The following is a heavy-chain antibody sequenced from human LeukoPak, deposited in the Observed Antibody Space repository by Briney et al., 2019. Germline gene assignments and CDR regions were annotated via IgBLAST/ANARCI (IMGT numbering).Heavy chain of an antibody. J-gene: IGHJ4*02. Sequence: SETLCLSCAVSGVSISSSSYYWGWIRHPRETGLEWLGSIYYSGSTYYNTSVKSRVTISVDTTKNQFSLRLSSVTAADTAVYYCARLWKDGPQTFDYWGQGIPVTFSS. V-gene: IGHV4-39*01. D-gene: IGHD5-24*01. CDR1: GVSISSSSYY. CDR3: ARLWKDGPQTFDY. CDR2: IYYSGST.